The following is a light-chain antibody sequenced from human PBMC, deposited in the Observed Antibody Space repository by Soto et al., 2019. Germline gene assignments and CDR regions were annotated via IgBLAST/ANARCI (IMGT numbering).Light chain of an antibody. CDR3: QTWGAGIRV. Sequence: QPVLTQSPSASASLGASVKLTCTLSSSHSRYAIAWHQQQPEKGPRYLMKVNSNGSHNKGDGIPDRFSGSSSGAERYLTLPSLQCEDEADYDCQTWGAGIRVFGGGTKLTVL. V-gene: IGLV4-69*01. CDR2: VNSNGSH. CDR1: SSHSRYA. J-gene: IGLJ2*01.